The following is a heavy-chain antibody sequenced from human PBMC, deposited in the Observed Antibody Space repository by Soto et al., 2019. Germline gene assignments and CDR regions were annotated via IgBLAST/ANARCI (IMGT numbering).Heavy chain of an antibody. D-gene: IGHD1-1*01. V-gene: IGHV3-21*01. J-gene: IGHJ6*02. CDR2: TSSSSSYI. CDR3: AMESPVFDYYYGMDV. Sequence: PAGSLRLSCAASGFTFSSYSMNWVRQAPGKGLEWVSSTSSSSSYIYYADSVKGRFTISRDNAKNSLYLQMNSLRAEDTAVYYCAMESPVFDYYYGMDVWGQGTTVTVS. CDR1: GFTFSSYS.